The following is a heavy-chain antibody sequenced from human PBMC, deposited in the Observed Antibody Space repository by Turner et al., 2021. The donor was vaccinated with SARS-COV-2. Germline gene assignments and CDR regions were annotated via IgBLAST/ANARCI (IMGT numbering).Heavy chain of an antibody. CDR1: GFTFSKAW. CDR3: TTEGLY. V-gene: IGHV3-15*01. Sequence: EVQLVESGGGLVKPGGSRRLSCAASGFTFSKAWMSWVRQARGKGLEWVGRIKPKTDGGAIDYAAPVKGRFTISRDDSKNTLSLGINSLKTADTAVYYCTTEGLYWGQGTLVTVSS. CDR2: IKPKTDGGAI. J-gene: IGHJ4*02.